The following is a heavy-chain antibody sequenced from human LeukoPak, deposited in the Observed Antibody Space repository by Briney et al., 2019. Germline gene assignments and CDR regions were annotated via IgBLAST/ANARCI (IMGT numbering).Heavy chain of an antibody. CDR2: ISYDGSNK. D-gene: IGHD2-2*01. V-gene: IGHV3-30*04. J-gene: IGHJ4*02. CDR1: GFTFNSYA. CDR3: ASDRGDAVVVPAATYFDY. Sequence: GGSLRLSCAASGFTFNSYAMHWVRQAPGKGLEWVAVISYDGSNKYYADSVKGRFTISRDNSKNTLYLQMNSLRAEDTAVYYCASDRGDAVVVPAATYFDYWGQGTLVTVSS.